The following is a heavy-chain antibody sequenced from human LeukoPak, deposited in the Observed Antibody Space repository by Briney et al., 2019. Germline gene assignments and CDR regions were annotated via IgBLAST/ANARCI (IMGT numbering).Heavy chain of an antibody. V-gene: IGHV3-48*01. CDR2: ISSGSSTI. J-gene: IGHJ1*01. CDR1: GFTFSSYS. Sequence: SGGSLRLSCAASGFTFSSYSMNWVRQAPGKGLGWISYISSGSSTIYYADSVKGRFTISRDNAKNSLYLQMNSLRAEDVAVYYCARGSDLKYFQYWGQGTLVTVSS. CDR3: ARGSDLKYFQY.